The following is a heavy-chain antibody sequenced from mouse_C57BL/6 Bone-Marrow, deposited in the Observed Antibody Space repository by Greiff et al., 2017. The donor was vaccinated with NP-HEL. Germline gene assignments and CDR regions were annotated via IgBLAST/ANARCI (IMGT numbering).Heavy chain of an antibody. CDR2: ISDGGSYT. CDR1: GFTFSSYA. CDR3: ARRYYGNSYYFDY. J-gene: IGHJ2*01. Sequence: EVMLVESGGGLVKPGGSLKLSCAASGFTFSSYAMSWVRQTPEKRLEWVATISDGGSYTYYPDNVKGRFTISRDNAKNNLYLQMSHLKSEDTAMYYCARRYYGNSYYFDYWGQGTTLTVSS. V-gene: IGHV5-4*03. D-gene: IGHD2-1*01.